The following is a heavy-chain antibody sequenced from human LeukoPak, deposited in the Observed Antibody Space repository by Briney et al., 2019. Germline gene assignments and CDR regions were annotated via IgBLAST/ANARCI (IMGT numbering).Heavy chain of an antibody. CDR2: TYDRSKWYN. J-gene: IGHJ6*02. D-gene: IGHD3-3*01. CDR1: GDSVSSNSAA. Sequence: SQTLSLTCAISGDSVSSNSAAWNWIRQSPSRGLEWLGRTYDRSKWYNDYAVSVKSRITINPDTSKNQFSLQLNSVTPEDTAVYYCAREINYDFWSGYGPYYYYGMDVWGQGTTVTVSS. CDR3: AREINYDFWSGYGPYYYYGMDV. V-gene: IGHV6-1*01.